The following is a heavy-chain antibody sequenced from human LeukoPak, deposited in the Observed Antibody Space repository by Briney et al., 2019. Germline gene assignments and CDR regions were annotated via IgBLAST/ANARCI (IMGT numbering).Heavy chain of an antibody. Sequence: GGSLRLSCAASGFTFSSYAMSWVRQAPGKGREWISSITSSGSTIYYADSVKGRFTISRDNAKNSLYRQMNSLRAEDTAVYYCARGGRYYYGSGTYYSRTFDIWGQGTMVTVSS. CDR3: ARGGRYYYGSGTYYSRTFDI. V-gene: IGHV3-48*04. D-gene: IGHD3-10*01. CDR1: GFTFSSYA. J-gene: IGHJ3*02. CDR2: ITSSGSTI.